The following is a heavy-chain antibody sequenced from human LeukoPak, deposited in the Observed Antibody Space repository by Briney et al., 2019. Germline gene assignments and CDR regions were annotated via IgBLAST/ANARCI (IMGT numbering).Heavy chain of an antibody. Sequence: ASVKVSCKASGGTFSSYAISWVRQAPGHGLELLGGIIPIFLTANYAQKFQGRVTITTDESTSTAYMELSSLRSEDTAVYYCARSGYCSSTSCYLGFADYYYYYMDVWGKGTTVTVSS. D-gene: IGHD2-2*03. V-gene: IGHV1-69*05. CDR2: IIPIFLTA. CDR3: ARSGYCSSTSCYLGFADYYYYYMDV. CDR1: GGTFSSYA. J-gene: IGHJ6*03.